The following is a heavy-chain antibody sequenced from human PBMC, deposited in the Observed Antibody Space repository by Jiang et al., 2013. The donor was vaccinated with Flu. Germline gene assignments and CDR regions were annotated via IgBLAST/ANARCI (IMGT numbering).Heavy chain of an antibody. V-gene: IGHV4-31*03. CDR1: GDSITSGTYY. D-gene: IGHD5-24*01. J-gene: IGHJ4*02. CDR2: VFHTGTA. CDR3: AREVGDGYNFPVDH. Sequence: SQTLSLTCTVSGDSITSGTYYWGWIRQFPGKGLEWIGYVFHTGTAYYNPSLKSRVTLSVDTSKNQFSLQLSSVTAADTAVYYCAREVGDGYNFPVDHWGQGILVTVSS.